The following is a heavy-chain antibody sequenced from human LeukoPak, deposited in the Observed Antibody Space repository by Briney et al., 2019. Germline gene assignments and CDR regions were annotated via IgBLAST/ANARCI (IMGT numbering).Heavy chain of an antibody. Sequence: GESLKISCKGSAYSFTSYGIGWVRQMPGKGLEWMGIIYPIDSDARNSPSSQGQVTISADKSTSTTYLQWSSLKASDTAMYYCARHLGDCGSTNCYLDYWGQGTLVTVSS. CDR3: ARHLGDCGSTNCYLDY. CDR1: AYSFTSYG. CDR2: IYPIDSDA. V-gene: IGHV5-51*01. D-gene: IGHD2-2*01. J-gene: IGHJ4*02.